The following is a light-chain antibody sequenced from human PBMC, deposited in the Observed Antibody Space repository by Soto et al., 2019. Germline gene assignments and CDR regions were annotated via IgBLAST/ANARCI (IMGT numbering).Light chain of an antibody. Sequence: QAVLTQPPSASGTPGQRVTISCSGSSSNSGSNYVNWYQQLPGTAPTLLIHTNNQRPSGVPDRFSGSKSGTSASLAISGLQSEDEADYYCAAWDGSLMWLFGTGTKVTVL. J-gene: IGLJ1*01. V-gene: IGLV1-44*01. CDR2: TNN. CDR3: AAWDGSLMWL. CDR1: SSNSGSNY.